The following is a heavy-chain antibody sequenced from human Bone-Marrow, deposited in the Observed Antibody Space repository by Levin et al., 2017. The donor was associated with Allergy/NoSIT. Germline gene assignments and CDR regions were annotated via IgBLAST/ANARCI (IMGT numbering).Heavy chain of an antibody. Sequence: PGESLKISCAASGFTFSSYAMSWVRQAPGKGLEWVSAITGSGASTYYADSVKGRFTISRDNSKNTLYLQMNSLRAEDTAVYYCAKDHDLWVNYFDYWGQGTLVTVSS. D-gene: IGHD3-10*01. J-gene: IGHJ4*02. CDR2: ITGSGAST. V-gene: IGHV3-23*01. CDR1: GFTFSSYA. CDR3: AKDHDLWVNYFDY.